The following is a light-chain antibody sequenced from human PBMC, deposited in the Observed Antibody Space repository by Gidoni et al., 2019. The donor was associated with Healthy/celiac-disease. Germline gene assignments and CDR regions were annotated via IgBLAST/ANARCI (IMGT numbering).Light chain of an antibody. V-gene: IGLV1-40*01. J-gene: IGLJ2*01. CDR1: SPNIGAGYD. Sequence: QSVLTQPPSVSGAPGQRVTISCTGSSPNIGAGYDVHWYQQLPGTAPKLLIYGNSNRPSGVPDRFSGSKSGTSASLAITGLQAEDEADYYCQSYDSSLSRGVFGGGTKLTVL. CDR3: QSYDSSLSRGV. CDR2: GNS.